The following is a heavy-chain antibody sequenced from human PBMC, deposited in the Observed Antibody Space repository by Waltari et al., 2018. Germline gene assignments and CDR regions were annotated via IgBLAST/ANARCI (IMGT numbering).Heavy chain of an antibody. CDR2: INSDGSGK. D-gene: IGHD3-22*01. CDR1: GFTFSRYW. J-gene: IGHJ6*03. Sequence: EVQLVESGGGLVQPGGSLRLSCAASGFTFSRYWMLWVRQAPGKGLVWVSRINSDGSGKIYADSVKGRFTISRDNAKNTLYLQLNSLRVEDTAVYYCAREPSPDSSGYFYYYMDVWGKGTTVTVSS. CDR3: AREPSPDSSGYFYYYMDV. V-gene: IGHV3-74*01.